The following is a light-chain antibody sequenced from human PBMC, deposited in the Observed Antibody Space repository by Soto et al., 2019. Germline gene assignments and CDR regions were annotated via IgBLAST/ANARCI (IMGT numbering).Light chain of an antibody. CDR1: SSDVGSYNL. Sequence: QSDLTQPASVSGSPGQSITISCTGTSSDVGSYNLVSWYQQHPGKAPKLMIYEGSKRPSGVSNRFSGSKSGNTASLTISGLQAEDEADYYCCSYAGRSTPCVFGTGTKLTVL. CDR3: CSYAGRSTPCV. J-gene: IGLJ1*01. CDR2: EGS. V-gene: IGLV2-23*01.